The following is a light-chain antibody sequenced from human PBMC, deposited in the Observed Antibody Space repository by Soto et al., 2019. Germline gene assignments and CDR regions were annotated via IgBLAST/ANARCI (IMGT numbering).Light chain of an antibody. CDR3: QQYHSYPFT. CDR1: QSISIW. Sequence: DIQMTQSPSTLSASVGDRVTITCRASQSISIWVAWYQQKPGKAPKLLINKASSLESAVPPRFSGSGSGTEFILTISSLQPDDFATYYCQQYHSYPFTFGPGTTVDMK. V-gene: IGKV1-5*03. CDR2: KAS. J-gene: IGKJ3*01.